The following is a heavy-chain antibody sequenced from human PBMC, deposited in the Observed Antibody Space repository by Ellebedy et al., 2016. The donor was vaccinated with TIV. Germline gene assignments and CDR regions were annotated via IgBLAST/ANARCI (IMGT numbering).Heavy chain of an antibody. CDR2: AYYRSKWLN. J-gene: IGHJ6*02. CDR3: ARDPSWCWSCLDV. Sequence: MPSETLSLTCAISGDSVSDSSTTWNWIRQSPSRGLEWLGRAYYRSKWLNDYAVSVKGRISISQDTSKNQLSLQLASVTPEDTAVYYCARDPSWCWSCLDVWGQGTTVTVSS. CDR1: GDSVSDSSTT. V-gene: IGHV6-1*01. D-gene: IGHD3-3*01.